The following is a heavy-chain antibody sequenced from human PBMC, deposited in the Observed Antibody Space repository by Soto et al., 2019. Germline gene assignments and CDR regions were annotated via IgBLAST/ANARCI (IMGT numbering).Heavy chain of an antibody. J-gene: IGHJ6*02. D-gene: IGHD6-13*01. CDR3: ARRGYSSSWYYYYYYGMDV. CDR2: INAGNGNT. CDR1: GYTFTSYA. V-gene: IGHV1-3*01. Sequence: ASVKVSCKASGYTFTSYAMHWVRQAPGQRLEWMGWINAGNGNTKYSQKFQGRVTMTRNTSISTAYMELSSLRSEDTAVYYCARRGYSSSWYYYYYYGMDVWGQGTTVTVSS.